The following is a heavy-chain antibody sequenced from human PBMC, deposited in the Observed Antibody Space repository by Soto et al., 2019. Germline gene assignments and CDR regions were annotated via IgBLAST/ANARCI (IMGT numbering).Heavy chain of an antibody. CDR2: ITPYNGKT. D-gene: IGHD2-2*01. CDR3: ARDTSHYFDH. CDR1: GGTFSRHA. Sequence: ASVKVSCKTSGGTFSRHAITWVRQAPGQGLEWMGWITPYNGKTHYAQKFQDRVTMTTDTAATTAYMELRSLTSDDSAMYFCARDTSHYFDHWGQGILVTVSS. J-gene: IGHJ4*02. V-gene: IGHV1-18*04.